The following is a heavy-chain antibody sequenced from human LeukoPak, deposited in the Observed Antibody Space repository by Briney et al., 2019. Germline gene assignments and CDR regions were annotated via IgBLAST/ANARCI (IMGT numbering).Heavy chain of an antibody. CDR2: IYYSGST. CDR1: AASISSYY. D-gene: IGHD5-12*01. J-gene: IGHJ4*02. Sequence: SETRSPTCTVAAASISSYYCSWVRQPPGEGLEWIGYIYYSGSTNYHPSLTSRVTISVDTSKNQFSLRLSSVTAADTAVYYCARGGHSGFDYWGQGSLVTVSS. V-gene: IGHV4-59*01. CDR3: ARGGHSGFDY.